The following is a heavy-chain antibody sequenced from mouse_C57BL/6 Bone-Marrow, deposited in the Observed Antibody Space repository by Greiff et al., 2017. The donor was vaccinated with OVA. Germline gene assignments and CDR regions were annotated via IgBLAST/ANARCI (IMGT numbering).Heavy chain of an antibody. CDR2: IYPGDGDT. CDR1: GYAFSSSW. J-gene: IGHJ1*03. D-gene: IGHD4-1*01. Sequence: LQESGPELVKPGASVKISCKASGYAFSSSWMNWVKQRPGKGLEWIGRIYPGDGDTNYNGKFKGKATLTADKSSSTAYMQLSSLTSEDSAVYFCARSGTWYFDVWGTGTTVTVSS. CDR3: ARSGTWYFDV. V-gene: IGHV1-82*01.